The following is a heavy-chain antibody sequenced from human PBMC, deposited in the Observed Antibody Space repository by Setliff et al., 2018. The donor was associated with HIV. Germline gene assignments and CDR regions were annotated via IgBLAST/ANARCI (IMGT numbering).Heavy chain of an antibody. CDR1: GASVASDNFF. J-gene: IGHJ4*02. CDR3: ARGRVFCNGDSCYHPDY. Sequence: TLSLTCNVSGASVASDNFFWTWIRQNRGKGLEWIGYIYFSGSVNSNPSLQSPLSISIDTSTNQFYLNLRSVTAADTAVYYCARGRVFCNGDSCYHPDYRGQGIPVTVSS. V-gene: IGHV4-31*01. CDR2: IYFSGSV. D-gene: IGHD2-15*01.